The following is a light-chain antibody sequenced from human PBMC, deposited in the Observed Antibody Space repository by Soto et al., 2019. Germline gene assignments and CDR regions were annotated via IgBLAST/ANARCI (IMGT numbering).Light chain of an antibody. Sequence: EIVLTQSPATLSLSPGERATLSCRASQSVSSSLAWYQQIPGQAPRLLMFGASTRATGVPARFSGSGSGTEFTLTISSLQSEDCAVYYCQQYANWPRTFGPGTKVDI. CDR2: GAS. CDR3: QQYANWPRT. CDR1: QSVSSS. J-gene: IGKJ3*01. V-gene: IGKV3-15*01.